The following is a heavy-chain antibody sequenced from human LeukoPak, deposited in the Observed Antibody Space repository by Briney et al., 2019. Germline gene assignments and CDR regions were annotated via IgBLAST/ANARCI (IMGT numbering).Heavy chain of an antibody. V-gene: IGHV3-23*01. J-gene: IGHJ3*02. CDR2: ISGSGGST. CDR1: GFTFSSYA. D-gene: IGHD2-15*01. CDR3: ATRTTIVVVVAPDAFDI. Sequence: GGSLRLSCAASGFTFSSYAMSWVRQAPGKGLEWVSAISGSGGSTYYADSVKGRFTISRDNSKNTPYLQMNSLRAEDTAVYYCATRTTIVVVVAPDAFDIWGQGTMVTVSS.